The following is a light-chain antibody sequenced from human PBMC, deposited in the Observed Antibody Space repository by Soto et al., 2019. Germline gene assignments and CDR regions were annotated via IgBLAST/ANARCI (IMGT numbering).Light chain of an antibody. V-gene: IGKV3-20*01. CDR2: GVS. CDR3: QHYGDSSWT. J-gene: IGKJ1*01. Sequence: ELVLTQSPVALYLSSGERATLSCRASQSDSSTLLTWYQQKPCQAPRLLIYGVSSRATCIPDRFSGSVSGTDFTLTISRVEPEDFAVYFCQHYGDSSWTFGQGSRVEIK. CDR1: QSDSSTL.